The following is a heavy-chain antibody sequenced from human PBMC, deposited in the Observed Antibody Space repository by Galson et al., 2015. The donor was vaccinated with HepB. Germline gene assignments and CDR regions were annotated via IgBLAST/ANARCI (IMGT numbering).Heavy chain of an antibody. V-gene: IGHV3-21*01. CDR1: GFTFSEYS. D-gene: IGHD3-10*01. Sequence: SLRLSCAASGFTFSEYSMNWVRQAPGKGLEWVSSISSSSSYTHYADSVKGRFTMSRDNAKNSLYLQMNGLRAEDTAVYYCAREYRLTFGSGKYYPIWFDPWGQGTLVTVSS. J-gene: IGHJ5*02. CDR3: AREYRLTFGSGKYYPIWFDP. CDR2: ISSSSSYT.